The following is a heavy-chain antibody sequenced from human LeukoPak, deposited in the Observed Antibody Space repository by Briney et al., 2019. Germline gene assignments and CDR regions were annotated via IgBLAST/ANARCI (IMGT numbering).Heavy chain of an antibody. Sequence: SETLSLTCAVYGGSLNGYYWSWIRQPPGRGLEWIGEIHFSGSINYNPSLEGRVTITVDTSKNQFSLRLSSVTAADTAVYYCARGFDRAKVAYWGKGTLVTVSS. CDR3: ARGFDRAKVAY. J-gene: IGHJ4*02. CDR1: GGSLNGYY. V-gene: IGHV4-34*01. D-gene: IGHD5-12*01. CDR2: IHFSGSI.